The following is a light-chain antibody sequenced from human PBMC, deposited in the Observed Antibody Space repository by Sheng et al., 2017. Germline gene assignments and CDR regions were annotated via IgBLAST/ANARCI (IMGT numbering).Light chain of an antibody. CDR2: KAS. CDR3: QEYASYSWT. J-gene: IGKJ1*01. V-gene: IGKV1-5*03. Sequence: DIQMTQSPPTLSASVGDRVSITCRASQSISGWLAWYQQKPGKAPKLLIYKASSLESGVPSRLSGSGSGTEFTLTISNLQPDDVATYYCQEYASYSWTFGQGTKVEIK. CDR1: QSISGW.